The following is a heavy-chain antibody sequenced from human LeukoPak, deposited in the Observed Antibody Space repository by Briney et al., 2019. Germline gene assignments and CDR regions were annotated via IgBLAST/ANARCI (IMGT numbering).Heavy chain of an antibody. Sequence: GGSLRLSCAASGFTFNTYNMNWVRQAPGKGLEWVGRTRNKANSYTTEYATSVKGRFTISRDDSKNSLYLQMNSLITEDTAVYYCARSYSQHGTQYYFDHWGLGTLVTVSS. CDR3: ARSYSQHGTQYYFDH. CDR1: GFTFNTYN. J-gene: IGHJ4*02. V-gene: IGHV3-72*01. D-gene: IGHD5-18*01. CDR2: TRNKANSYTT.